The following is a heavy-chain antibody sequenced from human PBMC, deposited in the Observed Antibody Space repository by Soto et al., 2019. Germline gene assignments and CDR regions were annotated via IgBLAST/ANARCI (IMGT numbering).Heavy chain of an antibody. Sequence: EVQLLESGGGLVQPGGSLRLSCAASGFTFSSYAMSWVRKAPGKGLEWVSVIGGDGVSTYYADSVKGRFTVSRDNSKNTLYLQMDSLRAEDTAVYYCAKDSVSRNRIYDPFDIWGQGTMVTVSS. J-gene: IGHJ3*02. CDR3: AKDSVSRNRIYDPFDI. CDR2: IGGDGVST. V-gene: IGHV3-23*01. D-gene: IGHD3-3*02. CDR1: GFTFSSYA.